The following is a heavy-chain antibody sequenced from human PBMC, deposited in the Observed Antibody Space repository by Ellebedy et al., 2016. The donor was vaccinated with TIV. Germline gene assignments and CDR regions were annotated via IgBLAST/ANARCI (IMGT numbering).Heavy chain of an antibody. CDR2: IYPRNSDT. Sequence: PGGSLRLSCKGSGYNFATLSIGWVRQMPGKGLEWMGLIYPRNSDTTYNPSFQGHVTLSVDNSINTAYLQWSSLKASDTAMYYCARLYNEYFFDYWGQGTLVAVSS. CDR1: GYNFATLS. CDR3: ARLYNEYFFDY. J-gene: IGHJ4*02. D-gene: IGHD5-24*01. V-gene: IGHV5-51*01.